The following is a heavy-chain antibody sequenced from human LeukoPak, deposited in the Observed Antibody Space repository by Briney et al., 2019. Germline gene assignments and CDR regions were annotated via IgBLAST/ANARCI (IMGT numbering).Heavy chain of an antibody. CDR2: ISAYNGNT. J-gene: IGHJ3*02. CDR1: GYTFTSYG. CDR3: ARDPSLRYFEWYPTFDI. V-gene: IGHV1-18*01. Sequence: ASVKVSCKASGYTFTSYGISWVRQAPGQGLEWMGWISAYNGNTNYAQKLQGRVTMTTDTSTSTAYMELRSLRSDDTAVYYCARDPSLRYFEWYPTFDIWGQGTMVTVSS. D-gene: IGHD3-9*01.